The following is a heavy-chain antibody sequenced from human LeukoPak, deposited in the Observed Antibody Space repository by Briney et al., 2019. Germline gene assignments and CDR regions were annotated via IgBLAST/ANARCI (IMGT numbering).Heavy chain of an antibody. J-gene: IGHJ4*02. V-gene: IGHV4-59*08. D-gene: IGHD1-26*01. CDR1: GGSISSYY. CDR3: ARQGIVGASDY. Sequence: PSETLSLTRTVSGGSISSYYWSWIRQPPGKGLEWIGYIYYSGSTNYNPSLKSRVTISVDTSKDQFSLKLSSVTAADTAVYYCARQGIVGASDYWGQGTLVTVSS. CDR2: IYYSGST.